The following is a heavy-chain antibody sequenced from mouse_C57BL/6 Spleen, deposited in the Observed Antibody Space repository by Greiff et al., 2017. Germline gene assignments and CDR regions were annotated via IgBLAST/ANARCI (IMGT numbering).Heavy chain of an antibody. CDR2: IWSGGST. D-gene: IGHD2-3*01. CDR3: ARTLLYDGYPFAY. Sequence: VKLVESGPGLVQPSQSLSITCTVSGFSLTSYGVHWVRQSPGKGLEWLGVIWSGGSTDYNAAFISRLSISKDNSKSQVFFKMNSLQADDTAIYYCARTLLYDGYPFAYWGQGTLVTVSA. J-gene: IGHJ3*01. V-gene: IGHV2-2*01. CDR1: GFSLTSYG.